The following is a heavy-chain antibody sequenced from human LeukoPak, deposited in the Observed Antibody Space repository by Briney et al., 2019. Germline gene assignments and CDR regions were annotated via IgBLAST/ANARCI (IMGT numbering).Heavy chain of an antibody. CDR1: GGSFSDYY. CDR3: ARPGDISSWYDY. J-gene: IGHJ4*02. CDR2: INHVETA. D-gene: IGHD6-13*01. Sequence: PSETLCLTCAVYGGSFSDYYWTWIRQPPGKGLEWIGEINHVETANYNPSLKSRVAISVDTSKSQFSLRLNSVTAADTAVYYCARPGDISSWYDYWGQGTVVTVSS. V-gene: IGHV4-34*01.